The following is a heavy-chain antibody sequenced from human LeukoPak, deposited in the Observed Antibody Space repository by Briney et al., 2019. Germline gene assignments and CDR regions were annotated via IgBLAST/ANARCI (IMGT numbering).Heavy chain of an antibody. CDR1: GVSISSGDYY. Sequence: PSETLSLTCTVSGVSISSGDYYWSWIRQPPGKGLEWIGYIWPSGSTNYNPSLSGRVAISLDKSRNHFTLMVTAVTAADTAFHYCARKGPEHLPTYFDHWGRGILVTVSS. D-gene: IGHD2-21*01. CDR3: ARKGPEHLPTYFDH. V-gene: IGHV4-30-4*01. CDR2: IWPSGST. J-gene: IGHJ4*02.